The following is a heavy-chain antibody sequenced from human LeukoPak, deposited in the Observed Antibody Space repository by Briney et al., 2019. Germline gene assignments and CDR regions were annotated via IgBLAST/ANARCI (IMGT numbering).Heavy chain of an antibody. V-gene: IGHV4-39*07. CDR2: IYYSGST. J-gene: IGHJ4*02. D-gene: IGHD3-22*01. CDR1: GGSISTANYY. Sequence: PSETLSLTCTVSGGSISTANYYWGWVRQPPGKGLEWIGSIYYSGSTYYNPSLKSRVTISVDTSKNQFSLKLSSVTAADTAVYYCARDYYDSSGYGRYFDYWGQGTLVTVSS. CDR3: ARDYYDSSGYGRYFDY.